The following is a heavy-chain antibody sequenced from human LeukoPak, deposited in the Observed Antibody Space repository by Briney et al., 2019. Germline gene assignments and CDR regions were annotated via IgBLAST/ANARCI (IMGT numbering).Heavy chain of an antibody. J-gene: IGHJ4*02. CDR2: IKQDGSEK. Sequence: GGSLRLSCAASGFIFSSYWMSWVRQAPGKGLEWVAHIKQDGSEKYYVDSVKGRFTISRDKAKNSLYVQMNSLRAEDTAVYYCALSRTLDYWGQGTLVTVSS. CDR3: ALSRTLDY. CDR1: GFIFSSYW. V-gene: IGHV3-7*01.